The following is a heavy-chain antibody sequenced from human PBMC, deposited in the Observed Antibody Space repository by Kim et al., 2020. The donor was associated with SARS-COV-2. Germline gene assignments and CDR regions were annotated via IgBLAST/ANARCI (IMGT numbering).Heavy chain of an antibody. CDR3: ARMHSSSWYGFDY. D-gene: IGHD6-13*01. V-gene: IGHV3-30*01. J-gene: IGHJ4*02. Sequence: YADTVKGRFTISRDNSKNTLYRQMNSLRAEDTAVYYCARMHSSSWYGFDYWGQGTLVTVSS.